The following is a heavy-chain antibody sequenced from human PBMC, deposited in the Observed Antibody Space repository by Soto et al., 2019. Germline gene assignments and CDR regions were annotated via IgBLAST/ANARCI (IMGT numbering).Heavy chain of an antibody. V-gene: IGHV4-30-4*01. CDR3: ARVGYYDSMGPPSADY. D-gene: IGHD3-22*01. Sequence: QVQLQESGPGLVKPSQTLSLTCTVSGGSISSGDYYWSWIRQPPGKGLEWIGYIYYSGSTYYNPSLKSRVTISVDTSKNQFSLQLSSVTAVDSAVYYCARVGYYDSMGPPSADYWGQGTLVTVSS. J-gene: IGHJ4*02. CDR1: GGSISSGDYY. CDR2: IYYSGST.